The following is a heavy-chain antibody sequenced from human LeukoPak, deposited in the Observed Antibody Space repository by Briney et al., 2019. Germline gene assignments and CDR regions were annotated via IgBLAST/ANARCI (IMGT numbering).Heavy chain of an antibody. CDR3: ARDSLMRYNWNYVAEFDY. Sequence: SVKVSCKASGGTFSSYAISWVRQAPGQGLEWMGRIIPIFGIANYAQKFQGRVTITADKSTSTAYMELSSLRSEDTAVYYCARDSLMRYNWNYVAEFDYWGQGTPVTVSS. D-gene: IGHD1-7*01. V-gene: IGHV1-69*04. CDR2: IIPIFGIA. CDR1: GGTFSSYA. J-gene: IGHJ4*02.